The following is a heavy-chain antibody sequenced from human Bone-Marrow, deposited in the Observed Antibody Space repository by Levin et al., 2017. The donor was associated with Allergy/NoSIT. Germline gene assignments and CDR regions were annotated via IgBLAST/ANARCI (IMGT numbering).Heavy chain of an antibody. V-gene: IGHV3-48*02. CDR1: GFTFRHYT. CDR3: ARDPARGCYDSGGYSGDH. J-gene: IGHJ4*02. Sequence: GGSLRLSCAASGFTFRHYTMNWVRQAPGKGLEWVSCITSSGDGTYYSASVKGRFTISRDNAKSSEYLQLNRLRDEDTAMYYCARDPARGCYDSGGYSGDHWGQGALVTVSS. D-gene: IGHD3-22*01. CDR2: ITSSGDGT.